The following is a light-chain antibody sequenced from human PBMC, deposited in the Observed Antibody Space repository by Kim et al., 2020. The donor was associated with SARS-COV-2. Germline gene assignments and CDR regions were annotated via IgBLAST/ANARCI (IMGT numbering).Light chain of an antibody. CDR1: NIGSKS. CDR3: QVWDSSSDHPV. Sequence: APGKTARITCGGNNIGSKSVHGYQQKPGQAPGLVIYYDSDRPSGIPERFSGSNSGNTATLTISRVEAGDEADYYCQVWDSSSDHPVFGGGTQLTVL. V-gene: IGLV3-21*04. J-gene: IGLJ2*01. CDR2: YDS.